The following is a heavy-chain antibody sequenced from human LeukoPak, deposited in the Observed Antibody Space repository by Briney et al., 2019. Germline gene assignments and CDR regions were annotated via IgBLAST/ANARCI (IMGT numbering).Heavy chain of an antibody. CDR3: AKEDYGDYYFDY. V-gene: IGHV3-30*18. Sequence: GGSLRLSCAASGFTVSSNYMSWVRQAPGQGLEWVAVISYDGSNKYYADSVKGRFTISRDNSKNTLYLQMNSLRAEDTAVYCCAKEDYGDYYFDYWGQGTLVTVSS. CDR2: ISYDGSNK. CDR1: GFTVSSNY. J-gene: IGHJ4*02. D-gene: IGHD4-17*01.